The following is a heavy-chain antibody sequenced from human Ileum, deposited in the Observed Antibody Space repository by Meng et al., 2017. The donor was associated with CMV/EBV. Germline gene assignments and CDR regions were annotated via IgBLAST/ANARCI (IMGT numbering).Heavy chain of an antibody. Sequence: ETLSLTCAASGFTFRDYWMHWVRQSPGKGLVWVSRINNDGNTADYADSVKGRFTISRDNTKNTLYLQMNSLRAEDTAVYYCARPYTGASTLPFWGQGTLVTVSS. D-gene: IGHD1-26*01. CDR3: ARPYTGASTLPF. CDR2: INNDGNTA. V-gene: IGHV3-74*01. J-gene: IGHJ4*02. CDR1: GFTFRDYW.